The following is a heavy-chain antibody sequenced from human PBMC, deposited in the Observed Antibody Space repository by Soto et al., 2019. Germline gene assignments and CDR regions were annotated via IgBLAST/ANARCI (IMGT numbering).Heavy chain of an antibody. CDR3: AKVGGAMETREVFRHKSYFDY. Sequence: EVQLLESGGGLVQPGGSLRLSCAASGFTFSSYAMSWVRQAPGKGLEWVSAISGSGGSTYYADSVKGRFTISRDNSKNTLYLQMNSLRAEDTAVYYCAKVGGAMETREVFRHKSYFDYWGQGTLVTVSS. D-gene: IGHD2-2*01. CDR2: ISGSGGST. CDR1: GFTFSSYA. V-gene: IGHV3-23*01. J-gene: IGHJ4*02.